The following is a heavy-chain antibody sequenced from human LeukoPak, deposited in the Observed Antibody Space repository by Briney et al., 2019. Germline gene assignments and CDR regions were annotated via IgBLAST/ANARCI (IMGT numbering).Heavy chain of an antibody. D-gene: IGHD3-10*01. V-gene: IGHV5-51*01. CDR1: GYTFTNYW. CDR2: MYPGDSDT. Sequence: GASLKISCEASGYTFTNYWIGWVRQLPGKGLEWMGIMYPGDSDTRYSPSFQGQVTISADKSISTAYLQWSSLKASDTALYYCAASTYGSGSYVGFDSWGQGTLVTVSS. J-gene: IGHJ4*02. CDR3: AASTYGSGSYVGFDS.